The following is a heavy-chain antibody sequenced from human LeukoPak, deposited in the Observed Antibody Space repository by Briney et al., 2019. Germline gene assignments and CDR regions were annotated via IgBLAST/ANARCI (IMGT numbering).Heavy chain of an antibody. D-gene: IGHD6-19*01. CDR3: EGSAGY. CDR2: IKKDGSEK. J-gene: IGHJ4*02. CDR1: GFTFSNSW. Sequence: PGGSLRLSCAASGFTFSNSWMSWVRQAPGKGLEWVANIKKDGSEKYYVDSVKGRFTISRDNAKNSLYLQMNSLRVEDTAVYYCEGSAGYWGQGTLVTVPS. V-gene: IGHV3-7*01.